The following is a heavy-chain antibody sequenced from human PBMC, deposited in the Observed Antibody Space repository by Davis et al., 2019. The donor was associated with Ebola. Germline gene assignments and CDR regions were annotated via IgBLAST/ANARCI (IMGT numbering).Heavy chain of an antibody. CDR3: ARGIAAAGPFDY. CDR2: ISAYNGNT. CDR1: GYTFTGYY. D-gene: IGHD6-13*01. J-gene: IGHJ4*02. Sequence: ASVKVSCKASGYTFTGYYMHWVRQAPGQGLEWMGWISAYNGNTNYAQKLQGRVTMTTDTSTSTAYMELRSLRSEDTAVYYCARGIAAAGPFDYWGQGTLVTVSS. V-gene: IGHV1-18*04.